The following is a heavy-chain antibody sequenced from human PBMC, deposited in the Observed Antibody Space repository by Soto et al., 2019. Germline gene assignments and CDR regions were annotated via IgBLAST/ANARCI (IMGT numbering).Heavy chain of an antibody. CDR1: GGSISSSNW. V-gene: IGHV4-4*02. J-gene: IGHJ4*02. CDR2: IYHSGST. D-gene: IGHD3-10*01. CDR3: ARDRGSRHRQFAY. Sequence: SETLSLTCAVSGGSISSSNWWSWVRQPPGKGLEWIGEIYHSGSTNYNPSLKSRVTISVDKSKNQFSLKLSSVTAADTAVYYCARDRGSRHRQFAYWGQGTLVTVSS.